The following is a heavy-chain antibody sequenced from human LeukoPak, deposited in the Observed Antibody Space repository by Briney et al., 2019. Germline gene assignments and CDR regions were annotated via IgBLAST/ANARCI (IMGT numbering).Heavy chain of an antibody. CDR1: GFTFSSYW. V-gene: IGHV3-7*03. J-gene: IGHJ4*02. CDR3: ARDEIYSSGWYADY. D-gene: IGHD6-19*01. CDR2: IKQDGSEK. Sequence: GGSLRLSCAASGFTFSSYWMSWVRQAPGKGLEWVANIKQDGSEKYYVDSVKGRFTISRDNAKNSLYLQMNSLRAEGTAVYYCARDEIYSSGWYADYWGQGTLVTVSS.